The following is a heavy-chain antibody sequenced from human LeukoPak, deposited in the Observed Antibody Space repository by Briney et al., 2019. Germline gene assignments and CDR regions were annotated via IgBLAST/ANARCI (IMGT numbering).Heavy chain of an antibody. J-gene: IGHJ4*02. D-gene: IGHD4/OR15-4a*01. CDR1: GFTVSSNY. Sequence: GGSLRLSCAASGFTVSSNYMSRVRQAPGKGLEWVSVIYSGGSTYYADSVKGRFTISRDNSKNTLYLQMNSLRAEDTAVYYCAKGASESDYHFFDYWGQGALVSVSS. V-gene: IGHV3-53*05. CDR3: AKGASESDYHFFDY. CDR2: IYSGGST.